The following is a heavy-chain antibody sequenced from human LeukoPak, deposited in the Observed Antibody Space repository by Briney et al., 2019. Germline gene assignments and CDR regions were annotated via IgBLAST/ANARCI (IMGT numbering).Heavy chain of an antibody. V-gene: IGHV3-33*06. Sequence: PGRSLRLSCAASGFTFSSYGMHWVRQAPGKGLEWVAVIWYDGSNKYYADSVKGRFTISRDNSKNTLYLQMNSLRAEDTAVYYCAKCPRGACPIYYFDYWGQGTLVTVSS. CDR2: IWYDGSNK. J-gene: IGHJ4*02. D-gene: IGHD2-2*01. CDR1: GFTFSSYG. CDR3: AKCPRGACPIYYFDY.